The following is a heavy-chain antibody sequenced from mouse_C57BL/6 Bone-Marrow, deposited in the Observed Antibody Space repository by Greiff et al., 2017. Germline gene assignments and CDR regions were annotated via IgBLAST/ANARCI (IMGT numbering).Heavy chain of an antibody. V-gene: IGHV1-81*01. Sequence: QVQLQQSGAELARPGASVKLSCKASGYNFTSYGISWVKQRTGQGLEWIVEIYPRSGNTYYNEKFKGKATMTADKSSSTAYMELRSLTSEDAAVYFCARRRLDYWGQGTTLTVSS. CDR2: IYPRSGNT. CDR1: GYNFTSYG. CDR3: ARRRLDY. J-gene: IGHJ2*01.